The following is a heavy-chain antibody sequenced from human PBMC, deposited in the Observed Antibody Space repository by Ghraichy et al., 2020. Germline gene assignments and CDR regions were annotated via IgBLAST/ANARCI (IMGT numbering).Heavy chain of an antibody. CDR1: GGSISSSSYY. Sequence: SETLSLTCTVSGGSISSSSYYWGWIRQPPGKGLEWIGSIYYSGSTYYNPSLKSRVTISVDTSKNQFSLKLSSVTAADTAVYYCARGVDSYGSYYYYYGMDVWGQGTTVTVSS. V-gene: IGHV4-39*07. CDR3: ARGVDSYGSYYYYYGMDV. D-gene: IGHD5-18*01. J-gene: IGHJ6*02. CDR2: IYYSGST.